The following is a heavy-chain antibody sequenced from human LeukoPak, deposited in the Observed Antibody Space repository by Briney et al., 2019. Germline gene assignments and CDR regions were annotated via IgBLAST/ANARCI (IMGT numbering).Heavy chain of an antibody. Sequence: GGSLRLSCAASGFTFSIHTMSWGRQAPGKGLEWVSCISTTSSYIYYADSVKGRFTISRDNAKNSLYLQMNSLRAEDTAVYYCARVVNSYGPVDYWGQGTLVTVSS. CDR1: GFTFSIHT. CDR2: ISTTSSYI. CDR3: ARVVNSYGPVDY. J-gene: IGHJ4*02. D-gene: IGHD5-18*01. V-gene: IGHV3-21*01.